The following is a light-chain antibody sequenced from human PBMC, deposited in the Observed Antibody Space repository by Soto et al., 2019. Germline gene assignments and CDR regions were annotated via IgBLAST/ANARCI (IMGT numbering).Light chain of an antibody. J-gene: IGLJ1*01. Sequence: QSVLTQPASVSGSPGQSITISCTGTSSDVGSYNLVSWYQQHPGKAPKLMIYEVSKRPSGVSNRFSGSKSGNTASLTISGLQVEDEADYYCCSYAGSSTFPYFFGTGTKVTVL. CDR2: EVS. CDR1: SSDVGSYNL. CDR3: CSYAGSSTFPYF. V-gene: IGLV2-23*02.